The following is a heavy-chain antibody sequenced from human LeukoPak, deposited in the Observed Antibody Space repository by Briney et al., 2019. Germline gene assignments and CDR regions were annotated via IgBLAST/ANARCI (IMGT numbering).Heavy chain of an antibody. Sequence: SETLSLTCAVYGGSFSGYYWSWIRQPPGKGLEWIGEINHSGSTNYNPSLKSRVTISVDTSKNQFSLKLSSVTAADTAVYYCARGGRARYSGYALGYWGQGTLVTVSS. CDR2: INHSGST. V-gene: IGHV4-34*01. D-gene: IGHD5-12*01. CDR3: ARGGRARYSGYALGY. J-gene: IGHJ4*02. CDR1: GGSFSGYY.